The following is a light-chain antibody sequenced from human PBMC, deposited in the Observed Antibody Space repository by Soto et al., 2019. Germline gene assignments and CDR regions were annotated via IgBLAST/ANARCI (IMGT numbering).Light chain of an antibody. V-gene: IGKV2-28*01. Sequence: DIVMTQSPRSLPVTPGEPASISCRSSQSLLHSNGYNYLDWYLQKPGQSPQLLIYLGSNRASGVPDRFSGSGSGTDFTLKISRVEAEDVGVYYCMQALHTLWTFGQGTKVEIK. CDR3: MQALHTLWT. CDR2: LGS. J-gene: IGKJ1*01. CDR1: QSLLHSNGYNY.